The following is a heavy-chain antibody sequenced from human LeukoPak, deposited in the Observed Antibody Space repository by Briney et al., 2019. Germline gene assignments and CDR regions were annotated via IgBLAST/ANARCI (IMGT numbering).Heavy chain of an antibody. CDR3: EGYCSRTSSPNYYNNREV. CDR1: GGSISSSSYY. Sequence: WETLSLTCTVSGGSISSSSYYWGWIRQPPGKGLEWIGSIYYSGSTYYNPSLKSRVTISVDTSKNQFSLKLSSVTAADTAVYYCEGYCSRTSSPNYYNNREVGEKGPTATFSS. J-gene: IGHJ6*03. V-gene: IGHV4-39*01. D-gene: IGHD2-2*01. CDR2: IYYSGST.